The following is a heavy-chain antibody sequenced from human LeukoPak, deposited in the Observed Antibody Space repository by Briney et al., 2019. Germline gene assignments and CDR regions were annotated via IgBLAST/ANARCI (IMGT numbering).Heavy chain of an antibody. Sequence: GGSLRLSCSASGFTFSSYAMSWVRQAPGKGLEWGSAISGSGGSTYYAYSGKGRFTISRDNSKNTLDLQMNSLRAEDTAVYYCAKEKYYDILTGYLDVWGQGTTVTVSS. CDR1: GFTFSSYA. CDR2: ISGSGGST. V-gene: IGHV3-23*01. D-gene: IGHD3-9*01. CDR3: AKEKYYDILTGYLDV. J-gene: IGHJ6*02.